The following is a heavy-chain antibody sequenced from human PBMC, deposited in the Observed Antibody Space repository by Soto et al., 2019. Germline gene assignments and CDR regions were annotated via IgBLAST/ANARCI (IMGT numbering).Heavy chain of an antibody. CDR3: AKGRYDFWWPYYFAS. J-gene: IGHJ4*02. Sequence: GGPLRLSCVGTGLNFDDFAMHWVRQAPGKGLEWVSGITWNSRVLAYADSVKGRFTISRDNARNSLCLQMDSLRDEDTALYYCAKGRYDFWWPYYFASWGQGTLVTVSS. V-gene: IGHV3-9*01. CDR2: ITWNSRVL. CDR1: GLNFDDFA. D-gene: IGHD3-3*01.